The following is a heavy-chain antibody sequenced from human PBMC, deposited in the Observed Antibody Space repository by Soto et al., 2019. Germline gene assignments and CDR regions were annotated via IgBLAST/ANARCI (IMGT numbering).Heavy chain of an antibody. CDR1: GYTFTSYA. J-gene: IGHJ5*02. CDR2: INAGNGNT. CDR3: ALAPFVSSRWFDP. V-gene: IGHV1-3*01. Sequence: QVQLVQSGAEVKKPGASVKVSCEASGYTFTSYAMHWVRQAPGQRLEWMGWINAGNGNTKYSQKFQGRVTITRDTSASTAYMELSSLRSEDTAVYYCALAPFVSSRWFDPWGQGTLVTVSS. D-gene: IGHD3-16*01.